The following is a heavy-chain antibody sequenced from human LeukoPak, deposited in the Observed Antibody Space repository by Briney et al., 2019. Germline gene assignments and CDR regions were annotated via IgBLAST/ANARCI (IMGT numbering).Heavy chain of an antibody. D-gene: IGHD2-15*01. Sequence: ASVKVSCKASGYTFTSYGISWVRQAPGQGLEWMGWISAYNGNTNYAQKLQGRVTMTTDTSTSTAYMELRSLRSDDTAVYYCARAEYCSGGSCYFWFDPWGQGTLVTVSS. CDR1: GYTFTSYG. CDR2: ISAYNGNT. J-gene: IGHJ5*02. CDR3: ARAEYCSGGSCYFWFDP. V-gene: IGHV1-18*01.